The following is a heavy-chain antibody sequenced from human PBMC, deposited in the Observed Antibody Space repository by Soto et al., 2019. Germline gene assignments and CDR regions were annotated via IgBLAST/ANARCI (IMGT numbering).Heavy chain of an antibody. CDR3: VSSPSGSNVWKSPLDF. CDR1: GGSISSPSYY. CDR2: IYNNGGT. Sequence: SETLSLTCTVSGGSISSPSYYWGWIRQSPGKGLEWIGNIYNNGGTYYNPSLTSRVTISLDPSKNQFSLKLSSATAADTAIYYCVSSPSGSNVWKSPLDFWGQGTLVTVSS. J-gene: IGHJ4*02. V-gene: IGHV4-39*01. D-gene: IGHD3-10*01.